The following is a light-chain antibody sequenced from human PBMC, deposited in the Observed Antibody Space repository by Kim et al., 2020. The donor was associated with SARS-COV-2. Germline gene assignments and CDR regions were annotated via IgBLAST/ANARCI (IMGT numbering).Light chain of an antibody. V-gene: IGKV3-11*01. J-gene: IGKJ5*01. CDR2: DAS. CDR1: QSVISF. Sequence: ATLSLSPGERATRSCRASQSVISFLAWYQQTPGQAPRLLIFDASTRVTGIPARFSGSGSGTDFTLTISSLEPEDFAIYYCQHRSAFGQGTRLEIK. CDR3: QHRSA.